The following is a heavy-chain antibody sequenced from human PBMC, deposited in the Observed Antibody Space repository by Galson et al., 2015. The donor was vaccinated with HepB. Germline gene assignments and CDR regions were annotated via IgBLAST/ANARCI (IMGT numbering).Heavy chain of an antibody. V-gene: IGHV1-18*01. Sequence: QSGAEVKRPGASVKVSCKAFRYTFTKYGISWVRQAPGQGLEWMGWISAYNGDTDYAQKLQGRVTMTTDTSTSTAYMELRSLRSDDTAVYYCARDPITIFGVVIGAFDIWGQGTMVTVSS. CDR3: ARDPITIFGVVIGAFDI. J-gene: IGHJ3*02. D-gene: IGHD3-3*01. CDR2: ISAYNGDT. CDR1: RYTFTKYG.